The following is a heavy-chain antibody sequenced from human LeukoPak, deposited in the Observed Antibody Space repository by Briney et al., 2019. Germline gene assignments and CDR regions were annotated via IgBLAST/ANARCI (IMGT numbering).Heavy chain of an antibody. Sequence: PSETLSLTCTVSGYSISSGYYWGWIRQPPGKGLEWNGSIYHSGSTSYNPSLKSRVTISVDTSKNQFSLKLSSVTAADTAVYYCARELTYYDILTGPRGYYYMDVWGKGTTVTISS. CDR2: IYHSGST. V-gene: IGHV4-38-2*02. CDR1: GYSISSGYY. D-gene: IGHD3-9*01. J-gene: IGHJ6*03. CDR3: ARELTYYDILTGPRGYYYMDV.